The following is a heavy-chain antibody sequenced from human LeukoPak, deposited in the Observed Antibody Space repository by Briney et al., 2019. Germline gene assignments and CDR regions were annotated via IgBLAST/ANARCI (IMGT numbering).Heavy chain of an antibody. V-gene: IGHV3-30*04. CDR2: ISYDESNK. CDR1: GFTFSSYA. J-gene: IGHJ4*02. CDR3: ARDFPLYYYGSGSYYALGY. D-gene: IGHD3-10*01. Sequence: GGSLRLSCAASGFTFSSYAMHWVRQAPGKGLEWVAVISYDESNKYYADSVKGRFTISRDNSKNTLYLQMNSLRAEDTAVYYCARDFPLYYYGSGSYYALGYWGQGTLVTVSS.